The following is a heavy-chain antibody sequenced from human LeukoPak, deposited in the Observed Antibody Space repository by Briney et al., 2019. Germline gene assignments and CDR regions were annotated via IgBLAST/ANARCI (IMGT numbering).Heavy chain of an antibody. J-gene: IGHJ4*02. CDR3: ARARPRFRRDGYKFDY. CDR2: MNPNSGNT. D-gene: IGHD5-24*01. V-gene: IGHV1-8*01. Sequence: GASVKVSCKASGYTFTSYDINWVRQATGQGLEWMGWMNPNSGNTGYAQKFQGRVTMTRNTSISTAYMELSSLRSEDMAVYYCARARPRFRRDGYKFDYWGQGTLVTVSS. CDR1: GYTFTSYD.